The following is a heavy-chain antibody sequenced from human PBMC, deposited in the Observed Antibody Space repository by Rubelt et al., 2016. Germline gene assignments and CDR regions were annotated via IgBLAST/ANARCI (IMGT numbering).Heavy chain of an antibody. CDR1: GGSISSYY. D-gene: IGHD6-19*01. CDR2: IYYSGST. V-gene: IGHV4-59*08. Sequence: QVQLQESGPGLVKPSETLSLTCTVSGGSISSYYWSWIRQPPGKGLEWIGYIYYSGSTNYNPSLKIRVSLPVDTSKNQFARKLRSVTAADTAVYYCARRIAVAGRGFGWFDPWGQGTLVTVSS. J-gene: IGHJ5*02. CDR3: ARRIAVAGRGFGWFDP.